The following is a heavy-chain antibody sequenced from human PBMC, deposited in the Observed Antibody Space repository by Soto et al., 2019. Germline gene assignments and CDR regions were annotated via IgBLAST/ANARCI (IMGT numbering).Heavy chain of an antibody. CDR2: FIPMFDIT. CDR3: ARVDSSNYEGGEWLDP. Sequence: QVQLVQSGAEVKTPGYSAKVSCKASGGTFNNNAINWVRQAPGQGLEWMGGFIPMFDITDYEQKFQGRVTITADESTGTTYLELHSLRSEDTAVYYCARVDSSNYEGGEWLDPWGQGTLVTVSS. V-gene: IGHV1-69*01. D-gene: IGHD3-16*01. CDR1: GGTFNNNA. J-gene: IGHJ5*02.